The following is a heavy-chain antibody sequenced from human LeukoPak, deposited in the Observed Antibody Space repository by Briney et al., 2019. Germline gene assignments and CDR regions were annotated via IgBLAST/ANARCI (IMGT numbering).Heavy chain of an antibody. Sequence: GGSLRLSCAASGFTFSTYTMHWVRQAPGKGLEWVALISYDGSNTYYADSVEGRFTISRDNSKNTLFLQMNSLRAEDTAVYYCTKSSSGWYSDYWGQGTLVTVSS. CDR3: TKSSSGWYSDY. D-gene: IGHD6-19*01. CDR2: ISYDGSNT. V-gene: IGHV3-30-3*02. J-gene: IGHJ4*02. CDR1: GFTFSTYT.